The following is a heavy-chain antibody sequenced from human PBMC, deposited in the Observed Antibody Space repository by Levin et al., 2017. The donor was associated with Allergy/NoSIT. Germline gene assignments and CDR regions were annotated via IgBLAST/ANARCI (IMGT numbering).Heavy chain of an antibody. D-gene: IGHD5-18*01. CDR2: IYPGDSDT. V-gene: IGHV5-51*01. CDR1: GYSFTSYW. CDR3: ARHPRGGYSYALGAFDI. J-gene: IGHJ3*02. Sequence: ASVKVSCKGSGYSFTSYWIGWVRQMPGKGLEWMGIIYPGDSDTRYSPSFQGQVTISADKSISTAYLQWSSLKASDTAMYYCARHPRGGYSYALGAFDIWGQGTMVTVSS.